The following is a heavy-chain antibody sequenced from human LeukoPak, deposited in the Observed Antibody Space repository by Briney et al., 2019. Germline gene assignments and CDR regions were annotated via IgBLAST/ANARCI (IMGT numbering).Heavy chain of an antibody. D-gene: IGHD2-15*01. CDR3: VRGGESSWS. V-gene: IGHV3-74*01. CDR1: GSTFSSYW. CDR2: INNDGSGT. J-gene: IGHJ5*02. Sequence: GGSLRLSCAASGSTFSSYWMHWVRQAPGKGPVWVSRINNDGSGTTYADSVKGRFTISRDDAKNTLYLQMNSLRAEDTAVYYCVRGGESSWSWGQGTLVTVSS.